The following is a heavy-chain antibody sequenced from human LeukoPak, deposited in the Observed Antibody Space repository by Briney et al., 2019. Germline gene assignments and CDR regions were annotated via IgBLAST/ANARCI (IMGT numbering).Heavy chain of an antibody. CDR1: GFTFSSYS. D-gene: IGHD4-17*01. CDR2: ISSSSSTI. V-gene: IGHV3-48*02. CDR3: ARDDYGDYVGLLIDY. Sequence: GGSLRLSCAASGFTFSSYSMNWVRQAPGKGLEWVSYISSSSSTIYYADSVKGRFTISRDNAKNSLYLQMNSLRDEDTAVYYCARDDYGDYVGLLIDYWGQGTLVTVSP. J-gene: IGHJ4*02.